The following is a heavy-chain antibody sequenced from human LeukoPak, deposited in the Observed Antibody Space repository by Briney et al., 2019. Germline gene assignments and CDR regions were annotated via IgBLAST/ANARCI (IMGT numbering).Heavy chain of an antibody. CDR1: GFTFSSYW. CDR3: ASPGRIVVVTAKNAFDI. J-gene: IGHJ3*02. V-gene: IGHV3-74*01. Sequence: PGGSLRLSCAASGFTFSSYWMHWVRQAPGKGLVWVSRINSDGSSTSYADSVKGRFTISRDNAKNTLNLQMNSLRAEDTAVYYCASPGRIVVVTAKNAFDIWGQGTMVTVSS. CDR2: INSDGSST. D-gene: IGHD2-21*02.